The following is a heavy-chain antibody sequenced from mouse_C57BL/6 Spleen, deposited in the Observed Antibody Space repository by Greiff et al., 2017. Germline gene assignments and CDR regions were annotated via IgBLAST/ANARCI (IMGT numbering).Heavy chain of an antibody. Sequence: QVQLQQSGPELVKPGASVKISCKASGYAFSSSWMNWVKQRPGKGLEWIGRIYPGDGDTNYNGKFKGKATLTADKSSSTAYMQLSSLTSEDSAVYFCARLGLCNWNYAMDYWGQGTSVTVSS. CDR1: GYAFSSSW. D-gene: IGHD4-1*01. CDR2: IYPGDGDT. V-gene: IGHV1-82*01. J-gene: IGHJ4*01. CDR3: ARLGLCNWNYAMDY.